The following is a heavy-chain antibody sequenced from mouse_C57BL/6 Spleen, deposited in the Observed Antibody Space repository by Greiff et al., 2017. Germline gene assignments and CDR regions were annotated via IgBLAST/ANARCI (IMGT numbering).Heavy chain of an antibody. CDR3: ATCYYGNYYAMDY. Sequence: QVQLQQPGAELVRPGTSVKLSCKASGYTFTSYWMHWVKQRPGQGLEWIGVIDPSDSYTNYNQKFKGKATLTVDTSSSTAYMQLSSLTSEASAVYYCATCYYGNYYAMDYWGQGTSVTVSS. CDR2: IDPSDSYT. J-gene: IGHJ4*01. CDR1: GYTFTSYW. V-gene: IGHV1-59*01. D-gene: IGHD2-1*01.